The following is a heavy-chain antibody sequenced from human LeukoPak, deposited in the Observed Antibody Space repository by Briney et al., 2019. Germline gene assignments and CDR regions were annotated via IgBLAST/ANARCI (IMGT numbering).Heavy chain of an antibody. Sequence: ASVKVSCKVSGYTLTELSMHWVRQAPGKGLEWMGGFDPEDGETIYAQKFQGRVTMTEDTSTDTAYMELSSLRSEDTAVYYCATDWTRSSSSWYSFDYWGQGTLVTVSS. CDR3: ATDWTRSSSSWYSFDY. V-gene: IGHV1-24*01. D-gene: IGHD6-13*01. CDR2: FDPEDGET. CDR1: GYTLTELS. J-gene: IGHJ4*02.